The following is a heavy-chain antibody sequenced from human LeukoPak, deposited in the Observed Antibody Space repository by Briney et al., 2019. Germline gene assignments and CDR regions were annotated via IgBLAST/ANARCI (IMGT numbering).Heavy chain of an antibody. Sequence: GGSLRLSCTASGFRFGGYSIHWVRQAAGKGLEWLSYISVSGPIHADSVKGRVTVSRDNAKNSLYLQMNSLRAEDTAVYYCGRDAVLGSGSVDYWGQGVLVTVSS. CDR1: GFRFGGYS. D-gene: IGHD3-10*01. CDR2: ISVSGPI. V-gene: IGHV3-48*04. J-gene: IGHJ4*02. CDR3: GRDAVLGSGSVDY.